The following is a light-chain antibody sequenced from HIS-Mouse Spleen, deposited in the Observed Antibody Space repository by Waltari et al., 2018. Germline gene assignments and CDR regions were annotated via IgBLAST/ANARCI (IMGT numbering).Light chain of an antibody. CDR1: SLRSYY. CDR3: NSRDSSGNQV. CDR2: GKN. V-gene: IGLV3-19*01. Sequence: SSELTQDPAVSVALGQTVRITCQGDSLRSYYASWYQQKPGQAPVLVIYGKNNRPSGIPDRFAGSSSGNTASFTLTEAQAEDEADYYCNSRDSSGNQVFGGGTKLTVL. J-gene: IGLJ3*02.